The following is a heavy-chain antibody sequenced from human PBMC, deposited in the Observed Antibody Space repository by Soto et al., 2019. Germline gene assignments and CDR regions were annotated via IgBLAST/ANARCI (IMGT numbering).Heavy chain of an antibody. CDR3: ARGGDRFDGMDV. CDR2: ISTAGDT. V-gene: IGHV3-13*01. D-gene: IGHD3-16*01. Sequence: SGFGFTGYDMPWVRQAPGKNLEWVAAISTAGDTYCLGSVKGRFTISREDAKNSLSLQMNSLRVGDTAVYYCARGGDRFDGMDVWGQGTTVTVSS. J-gene: IGHJ6*02. CDR1: GFGFTGYD.